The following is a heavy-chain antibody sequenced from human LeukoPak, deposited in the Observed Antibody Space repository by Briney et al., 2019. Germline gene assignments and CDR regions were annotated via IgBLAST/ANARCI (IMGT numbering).Heavy chain of an antibody. CDR2: IYYSGST. D-gene: IGHD1-1*01. Sequence: KASETLSLTCTVSGGSISSSSYYWGWIRQPPGKGLEWIGSIYYSGSTYYNPSLKSRVTISVDTSKNQFSLKLSSVTAADTAVYYCARLGTQYSGPNGYYFDYWGQGTLVTVSS. CDR1: GGSISSSSYY. J-gene: IGHJ4*02. CDR3: ARLGTQYSGPNGYYFDY. V-gene: IGHV4-39*01.